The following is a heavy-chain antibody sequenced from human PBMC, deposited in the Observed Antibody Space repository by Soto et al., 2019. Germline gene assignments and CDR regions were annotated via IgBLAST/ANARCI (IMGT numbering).Heavy chain of an antibody. V-gene: IGHV3-30-3*01. CDR2: ISYDGSNK. D-gene: IGHD3-22*01. Sequence: QVQLVESGGGVVQPGRSLRLSCAASGFTFSSYAMHWVRQAPGKGLEWVAVISYDGSNKYYADSVKGRFTISRDNSKNTLYLKMNSLRAEDTAVYYCARDYATAIPQYYFDRGGPAFDIWGQGTMVTVSS. J-gene: IGHJ3*02. CDR1: GFTFSSYA. CDR3: ARDYATAIPQYYFDRGGPAFDI.